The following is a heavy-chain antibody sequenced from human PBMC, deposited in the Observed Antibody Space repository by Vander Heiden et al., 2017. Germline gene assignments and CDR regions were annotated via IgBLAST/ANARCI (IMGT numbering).Heavy chain of an antibody. Sequence: EPGGGLVQPGGSLRLSCAASGFTFSNYALTWVRQAPGKGLELVSSRTSDGGTMYADSVKGRFTISRDNSKTTLYLQMMSLRGDDTAIYFCGRDPNGNYVGAFDFWGQGTMVTVSS. CDR3: GRDPNGNYVGAFDF. CDR2: RTSDGGT. D-gene: IGHD4-17*01. CDR1: GFTFSNYA. J-gene: IGHJ3*01. V-gene: IGHV3-23*01.